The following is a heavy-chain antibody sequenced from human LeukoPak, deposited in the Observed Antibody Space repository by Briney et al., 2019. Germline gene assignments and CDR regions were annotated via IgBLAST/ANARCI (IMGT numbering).Heavy chain of an antibody. CDR2: ISAASWGI. J-gene: IGHJ2*01. V-gene: IGHV3-48*04. CDR1: GFTFSTYS. CDR3: ARVLKYWYFDL. Sequence: GGSLRLSCAASGFTFSTYSMTWVRQAPGKGLEWISHISAASWGIKYADSVKGRFTISRDNAKNSLYLQMNSLRAEDTAVYYCARVLKYWYFDLWGRGTLVTVSS.